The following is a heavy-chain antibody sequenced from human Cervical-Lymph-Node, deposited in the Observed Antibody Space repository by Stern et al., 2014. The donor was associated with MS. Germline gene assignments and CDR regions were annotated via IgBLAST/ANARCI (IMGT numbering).Heavy chain of an antibody. CDR1: GYTFSDHY. CDR2: INPKSGIT. CDR3: ARELNWNDIFTNVFDI. Sequence: VQLVESGAEVKKPGASVKVSCKASGYTFSDHYMHWVRQAPGQGLEWMGWINPKSGITNYAPKFQGRVTMTRDTPIGTGSLELGSLRSDDPAVYDCARELNWNDIFTNVFDIWGQGTMVTVSS. D-gene: IGHD1-20*01. J-gene: IGHJ3*02. V-gene: IGHV1-2*02.